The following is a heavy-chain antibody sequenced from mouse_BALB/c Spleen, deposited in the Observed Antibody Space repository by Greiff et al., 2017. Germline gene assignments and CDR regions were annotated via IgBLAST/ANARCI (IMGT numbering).Heavy chain of an antibody. CDR3: AREITYAMDY. V-gene: IGHV1S126*01. J-gene: IGHJ4*01. CDR1: GYSFTSYW. CDR2: IDPSDSET. D-gene: IGHD2-4*01. Sequence: QVQLKESGPQLVRPGASVKISCKASGYSFTSYWMHWVKQRPGQGLEWIGMIDPSDSETRLNQKFKDKATLTVDKSSSTAYMQLSSPTSEDSAVYYCAREITYAMDYWGQGTSVTVSS.